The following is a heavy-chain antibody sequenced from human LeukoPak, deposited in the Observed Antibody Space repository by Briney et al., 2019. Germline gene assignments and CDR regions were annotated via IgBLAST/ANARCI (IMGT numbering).Heavy chain of an antibody. V-gene: IGHV3-23*01. J-gene: IGHJ4*02. CDR3: ARGRYYDNSVYYYFDY. D-gene: IGHD3-22*01. CDR2: ISGSGGST. CDR1: GFTFSSYA. Sequence: GGSLRLSCAASGFTFSSYAMSWVRQAPGKGLEWVSAISGSGGSTYYADSVKGRFTISRDNSKNTLYLQMNSLRAEDTAVYYCARGRYYDNSVYYYFDYWGQGTLVTVSS.